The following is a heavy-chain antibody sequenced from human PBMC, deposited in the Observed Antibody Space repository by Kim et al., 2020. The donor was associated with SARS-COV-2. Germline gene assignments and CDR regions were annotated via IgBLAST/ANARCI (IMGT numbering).Heavy chain of an antibody. CDR2: IRSRRSSL. J-gene: IGHJ4*02. Sequence: GGSLRLSCAASGFTFSSYSMNWVRQAPGKGLEWVSSIRSRRSSLYSADSVTGRFTISRDNAKNPLYLQMNSLRAEDTAVYYCARVGYGSSWYDYWGQGTL. V-gene: IGHV3-21*01. D-gene: IGHD6-13*01. CDR1: GFTFSSYS. CDR3: ARVGYGSSWYDY.